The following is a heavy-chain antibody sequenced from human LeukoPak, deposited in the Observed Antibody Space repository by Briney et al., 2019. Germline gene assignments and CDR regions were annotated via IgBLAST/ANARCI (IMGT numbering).Heavy chain of an antibody. D-gene: IGHD1-26*01. V-gene: IGHV3-9*01. Sequence: GRSLRLSCAASGFTFDDYAMHWVRQAPGKGLDWVSGISWGGGVIGYADSAKGRFTISRDNAKRYLYLQMNSLTTEDTAWYYCAKDVGKGVGAPSDWGQGILVTVSS. J-gene: IGHJ4*02. CDR2: ISWGGGVI. CDR1: GFTFDDYA. CDR3: AKDVGKGVGAPSD.